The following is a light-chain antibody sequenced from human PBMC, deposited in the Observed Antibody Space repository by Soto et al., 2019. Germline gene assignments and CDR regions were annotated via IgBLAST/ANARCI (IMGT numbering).Light chain of an antibody. CDR3: LQDYNCPWT. CDR2: AAS. CDR1: QGIRND. J-gene: IGKJ1*01. V-gene: IGKV1-6*01. Sequence: AIQMTQSPSSLSASVGDRVTLTCRASQGIRNDLSWYQQKPGKAPKLLIYAASTLQSGVPSRFSGSSSGTDFTLTISSLQPEDFATYDCLQDYNCPWTFGQGTKFEI.